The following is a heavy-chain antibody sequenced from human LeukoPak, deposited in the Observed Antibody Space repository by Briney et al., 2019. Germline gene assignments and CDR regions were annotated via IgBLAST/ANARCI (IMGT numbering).Heavy chain of an antibody. CDR3: ARIVATYDNGFGP. D-gene: IGHD5-12*01. CDR2: IYYSGNA. CDR1: GGSISSSDYY. Sequence: SETLSLTCSVSGGSISSSDYYWGWIRQPPGKGLEWIANIYYSGNAYYNPSLKSRLTISVDTSKNQFSLKLSSLTATDTAIYYCARIVATYDNGFGPWGQGTLVTVSS. J-gene: IGHJ5*02. V-gene: IGHV4-39*01.